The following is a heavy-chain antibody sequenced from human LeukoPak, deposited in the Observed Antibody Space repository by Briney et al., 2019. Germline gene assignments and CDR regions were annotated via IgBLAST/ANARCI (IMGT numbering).Heavy chain of an antibody. D-gene: IGHD1-26*01. CDR1: GFMFASVG. CDR3: AREGGATGDAFDI. V-gene: IGHV3-20*04. J-gene: IGHJ3*02. CDR2: ISGDGDRT. Sequence: GGSLRLSCVASGFMFASVGMNWVRKAPGKGLEWVSSISGDGDRTYYADSVKGRFTISRDNAKNSLYLQMNSLRAEDTALYYCAREGGATGDAFDIWGQGTMVTVSS.